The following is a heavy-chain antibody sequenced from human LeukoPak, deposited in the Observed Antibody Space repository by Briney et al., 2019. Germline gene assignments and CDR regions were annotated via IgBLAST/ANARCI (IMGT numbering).Heavy chain of an antibody. V-gene: IGHV4-59*01. CDR2: IYYSGST. Sequence: WVTLSLTCTVSGGSISSYYWSWIRQPPGKGLEWIGYIYYSGSTNYNPSLKSRVTISVDTSKNQFSLKLSSVTAADTAVYYCARESRSYGRSGFDYWGQGTLVTVSS. CDR3: ARESRSYGRSGFDY. CDR1: GGSISSYY. J-gene: IGHJ4*02. D-gene: IGHD3-3*01.